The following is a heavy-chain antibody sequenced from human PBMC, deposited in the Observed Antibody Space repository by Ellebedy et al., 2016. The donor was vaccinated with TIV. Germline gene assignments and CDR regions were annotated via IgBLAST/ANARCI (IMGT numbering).Heavy chain of an antibody. D-gene: IGHD6-19*01. CDR1: GLTFSNYW. J-gene: IGHJ4*02. CDR2: IKEGGTKR. V-gene: IGHV3-7*01. Sequence: GGSLRLSXAASGLTFSNYWMNWVRQAPGKGLEWVANIKEGGTKRYYVDSVKGRFSISRDDAKNSIYLQMNSLRVEDTAIYYCVTQRGLDWGQGTLVTVSS. CDR3: VTQRGLD.